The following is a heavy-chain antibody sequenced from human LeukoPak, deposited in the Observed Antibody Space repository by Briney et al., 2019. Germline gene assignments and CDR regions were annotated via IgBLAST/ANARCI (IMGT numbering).Heavy chain of an antibody. V-gene: IGHV3-73*01. J-gene: IGHJ4*02. CDR3: TRKIGYDFWSGYSVESYYFDY. CDR2: IRSKANSCAT. CDR1: GFTFSGSA. Sequence: GGSLRLSCAASGFTFSGSAMHWVRQASGKGLEWVGRIRSKANSCATAYAASVKGRFTISRDDSKNTAYLQMNSLKTEDTAVYYCTRKIGYDFWSGYSVESYYFDYWGQGTLVTVSS. D-gene: IGHD3-3*01.